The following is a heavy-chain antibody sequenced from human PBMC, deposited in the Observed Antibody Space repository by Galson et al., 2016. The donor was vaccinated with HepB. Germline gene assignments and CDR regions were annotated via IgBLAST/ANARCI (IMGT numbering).Heavy chain of an antibody. J-gene: IGHJ4*02. CDR2: IDEDGSET. V-gene: IGHV3-74*01. CDR1: GFIFSYDW. Sequence: SLRHSCAASGFIFSYDWMHWVRHTAGRGLKYIAHIDEDGSETSYADSVKGRFPISSDNSKCVLYLQMNSLRSGDTAHYFCARYKVGVNSLDFWCQGTLVTVSS. CDR3: ARYKVGVNSLDF. D-gene: IGHD1-14*01.